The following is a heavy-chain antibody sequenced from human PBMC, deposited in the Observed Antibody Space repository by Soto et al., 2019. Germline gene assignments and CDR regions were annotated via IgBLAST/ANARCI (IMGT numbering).Heavy chain of an antibody. CDR1: GGSISSYY. D-gene: IGHD3-22*01. J-gene: IGHJ5*02. Sequence: SETLSLTCTVSGGSISSYYWSWIRQPPGKGLEWIGYIYYSGSTNYNPSLKSRVTISVDTSKNQFSLKLSSVTAADTAVYYCARATYYYDSSGYYWGEPFDPWGQGTLVTVSS. V-gene: IGHV4-59*01. CDR2: IYYSGST. CDR3: ARATYYYDSSGYYWGEPFDP.